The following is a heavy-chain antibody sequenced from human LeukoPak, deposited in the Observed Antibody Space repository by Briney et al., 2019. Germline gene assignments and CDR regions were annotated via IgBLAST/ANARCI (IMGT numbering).Heavy chain of an antibody. Sequence: SQSLSLTCTVSGGSISSGNYYWSWIRQPAGKGLEWIGRIYTSGSTNYNPSLKSRVTISVDTSKNQFSLKLSSVTAADTAVYYCARNIPARPQDYWGQGTLVTVSS. CDR2: IYTSGST. CDR3: ARNIPARPQDY. J-gene: IGHJ4*02. CDR1: GGSISSGNYY. D-gene: IGHD6-6*01. V-gene: IGHV4-61*02.